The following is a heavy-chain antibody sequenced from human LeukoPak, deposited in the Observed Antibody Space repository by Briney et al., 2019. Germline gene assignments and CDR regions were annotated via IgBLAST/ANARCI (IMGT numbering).Heavy chain of an antibody. CDR3: AKSLYGSGSYYNWFDP. J-gene: IGHJ5*02. CDR2: IYTSGIT. Sequence: PSETLSLTCSVSGGSISNYYWSWIRQPAGKGLEWIGRIYTSGITNYNPSLKSRVTMSVDTSKNQFSLKLSSVTAADTAVYYCAKSLYGSGSYYNWFDPWGQGTLVTVSS. V-gene: IGHV4-4*07. D-gene: IGHD3-10*01. CDR1: GGSISNYY.